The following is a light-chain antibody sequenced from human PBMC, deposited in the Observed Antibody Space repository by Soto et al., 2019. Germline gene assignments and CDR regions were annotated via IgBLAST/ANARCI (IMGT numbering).Light chain of an antibody. CDR1: QSVSRTY. V-gene: IGKV3-20*01. CDR3: QQYGSSPLT. J-gene: IGKJ4*01. Sequence: EIVLTQSPGTLSLSPGERATLSWRASQSVSRTYLAWYQQKPGQAPRLLIYGASSRATGIPDRFSGSGSGTDFTLTISRLEPEDFAVYYCQQYGSSPLTFGGGTKVDIK. CDR2: GAS.